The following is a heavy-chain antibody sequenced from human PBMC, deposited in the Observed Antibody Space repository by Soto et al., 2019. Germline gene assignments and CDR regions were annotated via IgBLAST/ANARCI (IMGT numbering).Heavy chain of an antibody. CDR1: GGSISSCGYY. Sequence: TLSLTCTVSGGSISSCGYYWSWIRQHPGKGLEWIGYIYYSGSTYYNPSLKSRVTISVDTSKNQFSLKLSSVTAADTAVYYCARDTMVRGVIISGYYYYGMDVWGQGTTVTVSS. D-gene: IGHD3-10*01. J-gene: IGHJ6*02. CDR2: IYYSGST. V-gene: IGHV4-31*03. CDR3: ARDTMVRGVIISGYYYYGMDV.